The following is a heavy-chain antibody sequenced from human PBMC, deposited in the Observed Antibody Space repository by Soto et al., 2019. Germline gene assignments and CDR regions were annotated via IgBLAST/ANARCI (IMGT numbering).Heavy chain of an antibody. D-gene: IGHD3-10*01. CDR2: IYWDDDK. CDR1: AFSLSTSGVG. Sequence: QITLKESGPPLVKPTQTLTLTCTFSAFSLSTSGVGVGWIRQPPGKALEWLTFIYWDDDKRYSPSLKSRLTNPKDTSKTQVVLTMTNMDPVDTATYYCAPLGAAGITYYFASWAKGTLVTVSS. J-gene: IGHJ4*02. CDR3: APLGAAGITYYFAS. V-gene: IGHV2-5*02.